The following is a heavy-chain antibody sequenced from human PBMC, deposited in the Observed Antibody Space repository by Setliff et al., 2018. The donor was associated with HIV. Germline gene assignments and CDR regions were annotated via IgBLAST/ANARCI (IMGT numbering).Heavy chain of an antibody. V-gene: IGHV3-15*01. D-gene: IGHD4-17*01. Sequence: PSETLSLSCAASGFIFRSYSMNWVRQPPGKGLEWVGRIKSKTDGGTTDYAAPVKGRFTISRDDSKNTLYLQMNSLKTEDTAVYYCARDRYGDYGTFDYWGQGTLVTVSS. J-gene: IGHJ4*02. CDR3: ARDRYGDYGTFDY. CDR2: IKSKTDGGTT. CDR1: GFIFRSYS.